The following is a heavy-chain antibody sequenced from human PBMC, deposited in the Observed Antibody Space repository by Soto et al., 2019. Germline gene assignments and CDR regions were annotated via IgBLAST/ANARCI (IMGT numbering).Heavy chain of an antibody. CDR1: GGSVSSGNW. CDR3: ARHLAVPGTRGFDY. Sequence: QVQLQESVPGLGKPSGTLSLTCAVSGGSVSSGNWWSWVRQPPGKGLEWIGETYDSGSTNYNSSFKSLVPISLDKSKKQISLNLRSVTAADTAVYYCARHLAVPGTRGFDYWGQGTLVTVSS. CDR2: TYDSGST. J-gene: IGHJ4*02. V-gene: IGHV4-4*02. D-gene: IGHD6-19*01.